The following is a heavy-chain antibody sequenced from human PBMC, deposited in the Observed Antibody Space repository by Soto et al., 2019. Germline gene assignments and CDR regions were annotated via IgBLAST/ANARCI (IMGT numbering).Heavy chain of an antibody. J-gene: IGHJ5*02. V-gene: IGHV1-2*04. CDR2: INPNSGGT. CDR3: ARGTTSYGENWFYP. D-gene: IGHD4-17*01. Sequence: GASVKVSCKASGYTFTGYYMHWVRQAPGQGLEWMGWINPNSGGTNYAQKFQGWVTMTRDTSISTAYMELSRLRSDDTAVYYCARGTTSYGENWFYPWGQGTLVTVSS. CDR1: GYTFTGYY.